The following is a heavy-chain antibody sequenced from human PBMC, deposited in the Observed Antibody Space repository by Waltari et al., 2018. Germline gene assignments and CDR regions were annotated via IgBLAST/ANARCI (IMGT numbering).Heavy chain of an antibody. CDR1: GGSISSSSDY. CDR3: ARPTQPRGYNYGRDY. Sequence: QLQLQESGPGLVKPSETLSLTCTVSGGSISSSSDYWGWIRQPPGKGLESIGSISYTGSTYYNPSLKSRVTISVDTSKNQFSLKLSSVTAADTAVYYCARPTQPRGYNYGRDYWGQGTLVTVSS. J-gene: IGHJ4*02. V-gene: IGHV4-39*01. CDR2: ISYTGST. D-gene: IGHD5-18*01.